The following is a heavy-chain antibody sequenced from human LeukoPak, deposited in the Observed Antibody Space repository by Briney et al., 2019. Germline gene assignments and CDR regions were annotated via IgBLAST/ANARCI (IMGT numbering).Heavy chain of an antibody. CDR3: ARRPRIAAAVWFDP. D-gene: IGHD6-13*01. CDR2: INHSGST. Sequence: SETLSLTRAVYGGSFSGYYWSWIRQPPGKGLEWIGEINHSGSTNYNPSLKSRVTISVDTSKNQFSLKLSSVTAADTAVYYCARRPRIAAAVWFDPWGQGTLVTVSS. CDR1: GGSFSGYY. J-gene: IGHJ5*02. V-gene: IGHV4-34*01.